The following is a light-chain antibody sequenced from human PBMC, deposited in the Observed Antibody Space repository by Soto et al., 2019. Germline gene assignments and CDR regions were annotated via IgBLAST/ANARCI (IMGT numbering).Light chain of an antibody. CDR2: EVN. Sequence: QSALTQPASVSGSPGQSITISCTGTINDVGVYNYVSWYQQHPGKAPKLMIYEVNNRPSGGSNRFSGSKSCNTASLTISGLQAYQEAEYYCSSFKSTSTVYVFGTGTKLTVL. V-gene: IGLV2-14*01. CDR3: SSFKSTSTVYV. CDR1: INDVGVYNY. J-gene: IGLJ1*01.